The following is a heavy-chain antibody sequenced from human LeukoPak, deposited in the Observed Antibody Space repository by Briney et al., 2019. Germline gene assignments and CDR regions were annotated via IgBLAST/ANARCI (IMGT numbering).Heavy chain of an antibody. CDR1: GGPISSSGYY. D-gene: IGHD3-10*01. CDR2: IHHSGST. V-gene: IGHV4-31*03. J-gene: IGHJ4*02. CDR3: ASGNGYYYRYFDN. Sequence: SETLSLTCTVSGGPISSSGYYWTWIRQLPGKGLEWIGYIHHSGSTDYNPSLRSRVTISGDTSKNQFSLKLNSVTAADTAVYYCASGNGYYYRYFDNWGQGTLLTVSS.